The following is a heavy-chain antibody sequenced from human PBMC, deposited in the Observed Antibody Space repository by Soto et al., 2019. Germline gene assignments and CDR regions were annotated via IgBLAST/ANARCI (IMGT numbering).Heavy chain of an antibody. CDR3: AHSRRRERCSGGNCYYFDS. Sequence: SGPTLVNPTQTLTLTCTFSGFLLNTDGVGVGWIRQSPGRALEWLSITYLDGDERLSPSQKKRLTITKDTRRNHVVLTLTNMDFVDAGTYYCAHSRRRERCSGGNCYYFDSWGQGALVTVSS. CDR2: TYLDGDE. CDR1: GFLLNTDGVG. J-gene: IGHJ4*02. D-gene: IGHD2-15*01. V-gene: IGHV2-5*02.